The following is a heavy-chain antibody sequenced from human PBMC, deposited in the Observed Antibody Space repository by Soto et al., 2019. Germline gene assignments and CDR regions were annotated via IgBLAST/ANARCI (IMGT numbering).Heavy chain of an antibody. CDR1: GFTFSSSA. CDR3: AKQGPGY. V-gene: IGHV3-23*01. J-gene: IGHJ4*02. CDR2: ITSVGGST. Sequence: GGSLRLSCAASGFTFSSSAMTWVRQAPGEGLEWVSSITSVGGSTFYADSVKGRFTITRDNSKNTLYLQMNSLRAEDTAVYYCAKQGPGYWGQGTLVTVSS.